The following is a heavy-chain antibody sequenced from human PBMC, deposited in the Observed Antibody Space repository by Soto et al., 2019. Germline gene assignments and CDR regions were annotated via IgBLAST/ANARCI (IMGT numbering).Heavy chain of an antibody. Sequence: AQLSESGGGLVRPGGSLRVSCAASGFGFGSYAMAWIRQAPGKGLEWGSSISGSGLVTYYADSVRGRFAVSRDNSRNTLFLQMNSLRAEDTAVYYCARTRGTHCSGGSCYYFDIWGRGTLVSV. V-gene: IGHV3-23*01. D-gene: IGHD2-15*01. J-gene: IGHJ4*02. CDR3: ARTRGTHCSGGSCYYFDI. CDR2: ISGSGLVT. CDR1: GFGFGSYA.